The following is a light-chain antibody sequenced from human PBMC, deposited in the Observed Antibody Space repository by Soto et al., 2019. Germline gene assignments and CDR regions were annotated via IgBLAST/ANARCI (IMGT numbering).Light chain of an antibody. CDR1: SSDVGGYNY. V-gene: IGLV2-14*01. CDR2: EVS. Sequence: QFVLTQPASVSGSPGQSITISCTGTSSDVGGYNYVSWYQHHPAKAPKLMIYEVSNRPSGVSNRFSGSKSGNTASLTISGIQAEDEADYYCSSYTSSSTLYHFGTGTKV. CDR3: SSYTSSSTLYH. J-gene: IGLJ1*01.